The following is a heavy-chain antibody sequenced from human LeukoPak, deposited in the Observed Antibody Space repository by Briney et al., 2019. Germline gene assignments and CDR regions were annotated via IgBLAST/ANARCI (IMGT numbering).Heavy chain of an antibody. CDR3: AKHPLGAYYYDSSGYNRNAFDI. D-gene: IGHD3-22*01. Sequence: GGSLRLSCAASGFTLRTYWMSWVRQAPGKGLEWVSGISGSGGSTYYADSVKGRFTISRDNSKNTLYLQMNSLRAEDTAVYYCAKHPLGAYYYDSSGYNRNAFDIWGQGTMVTVSS. J-gene: IGHJ3*02. V-gene: IGHV3-23*01. CDR2: ISGSGGST. CDR1: GFTLRTYW.